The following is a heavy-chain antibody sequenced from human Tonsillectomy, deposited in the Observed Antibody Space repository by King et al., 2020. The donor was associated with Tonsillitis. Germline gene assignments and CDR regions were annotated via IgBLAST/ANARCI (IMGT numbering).Heavy chain of an antibody. J-gene: IGHJ3*02. CDR2: ISSSSSTI. CDR1: GFTFSSYS. Sequence: VQLVESGGGLVQPGGSLRLSWAASGFTFSSYSMNWVRQSPCKGLECVAYISSSSSTIYYADSVKGRFTISIDNAKNSLYLQMNSLRAEDTAVYYCARPEGGYDSSNDVFDIWGQGTMVTVSS. CDR3: ARPEGGYDSSNDVFDI. V-gene: IGHV3-48*01. D-gene: IGHD3-22*01.